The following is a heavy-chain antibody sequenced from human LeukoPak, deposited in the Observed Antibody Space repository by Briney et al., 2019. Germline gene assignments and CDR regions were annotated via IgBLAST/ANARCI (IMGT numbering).Heavy chain of an antibody. CDR1: GGSISSYY. D-gene: IGHD6-19*01. V-gene: IGHV4-59*08. CDR2: IYYSGST. CDR3: ARQLRGVGVAGHLQPFDY. J-gene: IGHJ4*02. Sequence: SETLSLTCTVSGGSISSYYWNWIRQPPGKGLEWIGYIYYSGSTNYNPSLKSRVTISVDTSKNQFSLKLSSVTAAYTAVYFCARQLRGVGVAGHLQPFDYWGQGTLVTVSS.